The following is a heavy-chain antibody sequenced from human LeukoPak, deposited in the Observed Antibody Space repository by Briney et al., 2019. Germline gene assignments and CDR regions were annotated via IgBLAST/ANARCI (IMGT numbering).Heavy chain of an antibody. D-gene: IGHD3-10*01. Sequence: GGSLRLSCAASGFTFSRSWMHWVRQAPGKGLEWVAVISYDGSNKYYAYSVKGRFTISRDNSKNTLYLQMNSLRAEDTAVYYCVRDRSPGYFDYWGQGTLVTVSS. J-gene: IGHJ4*02. V-gene: IGHV3-30*03. CDR3: VRDRSPGYFDY. CDR2: ISYDGSNK. CDR1: GFTFSRSW.